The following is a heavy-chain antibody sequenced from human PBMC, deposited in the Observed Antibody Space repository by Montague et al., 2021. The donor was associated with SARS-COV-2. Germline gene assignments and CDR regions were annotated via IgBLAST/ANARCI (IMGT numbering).Heavy chain of an antibody. CDR2: IYSDVST. CDR3: ARVVTYAFDV. V-gene: IGHV3-66*01. CDR1: GGRERRKE. J-gene: IGHJ3*01. Sequence: SLRLSCAGEGGRERRKEMRRVRNAPGKGLEWVSVIYSDVSTYYADSVKGRFTISRDNSKNTLYLQMNSLRAEDTAVYYCARVVTYAFDVWGQGTMVTVSS. D-gene: IGHD4-11*01.